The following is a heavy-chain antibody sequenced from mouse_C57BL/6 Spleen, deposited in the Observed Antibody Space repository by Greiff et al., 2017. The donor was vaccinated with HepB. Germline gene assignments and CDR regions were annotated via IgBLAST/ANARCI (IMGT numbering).Heavy chain of an antibody. V-gene: IGHV1-80*01. CDR3: ARNYYGSSYGYFDV. CDR1: GYAFGSYW. D-gene: IGHD1-1*01. CDR2: IYPGDGDT. J-gene: IGHJ1*03. Sequence: QVQLQQSGAELVKPGASVKISCKASGYAFGSYWMNWVRQRPGKGLEWIGQIYPGDGDTNYNGKFKGKATLTADKSSSTAYMQLSSLTSEDSAVYFCARNYYGSSYGYFDVWGTGTTVTVSS.